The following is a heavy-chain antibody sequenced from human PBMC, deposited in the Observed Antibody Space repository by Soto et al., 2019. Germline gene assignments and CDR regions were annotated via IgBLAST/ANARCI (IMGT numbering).Heavy chain of an antibody. V-gene: IGHV3-23*01. J-gene: IGHJ1*01. D-gene: IGHD2-15*01. Sequence: PGGSLRLSCAASGFTFGSYAMSWVRQAPGKGLEWVSAISGSGGSTYYADSVKGRFTISRDNSKNTLYLQMDSLRAEDTAVYYCAGYCSGGSCYSVEYFQHWGQGT. CDR2: ISGSGGST. CDR1: GFTFGSYA. CDR3: AGYCSGGSCYSVEYFQH.